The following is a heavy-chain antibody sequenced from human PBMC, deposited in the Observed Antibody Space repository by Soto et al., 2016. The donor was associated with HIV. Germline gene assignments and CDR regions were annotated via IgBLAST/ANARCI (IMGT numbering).Heavy chain of an antibody. CDR3: SVWIFKSLLTN. J-gene: IGHJ4*02. Sequence: EVQLLESGGDLVQPGGSLRLSCAASGFRFRDYTMIWVRQAPGKGLEWISTISDAVTGNTHYVDSVKGRFTISRDDSRNTVYLQMNNLRVEDTAAYYCSVWIFKSLLTNWGPGTLVAASS. D-gene: IGHD3-9*01. CDR2: ISDAVTGNT. CDR1: GFRFRDYT. V-gene: IGHV3-23*01.